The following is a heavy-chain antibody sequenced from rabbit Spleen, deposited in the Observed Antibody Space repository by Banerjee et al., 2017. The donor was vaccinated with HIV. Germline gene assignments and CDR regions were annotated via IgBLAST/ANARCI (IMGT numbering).Heavy chain of an antibody. D-gene: IGHD8-1*01. CDR1: GFDFSANYF. CDR3: ARDAGSYDYIDVYFNL. Sequence: EQLEESGGGLVKPEGSLTLTCKASGFDFSANYFMCWIRQAPREGLELIACIWNDAGYTAYASWAKGRFTITKSSSTTVTLQMTSLTAADTATYFCARDAGSYDYIDVYFNLWGQGTLVTVS. CDR2: IWNDAGYT. J-gene: IGHJ4*01. V-gene: IGHV1S45*01.